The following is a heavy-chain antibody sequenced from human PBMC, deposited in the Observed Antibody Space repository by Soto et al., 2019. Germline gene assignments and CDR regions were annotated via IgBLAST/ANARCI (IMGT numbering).Heavy chain of an antibody. CDR1: GYTFTSYG. CDR2: ISAYNGNT. J-gene: IGHJ3*01. CDR3: ARDRVNWNYDGRNDTRNMFLSEEAREDAIDF. Sequence: ASVKVSCKASGYTFTSYGISWVRQAPVQGLEWMGWISAYNGNTNYAQKLQGRVTMTTDTSTSTAYMELRSLRSDDTAVYYCARDRVNWNYDGRNDTRNMFLSEEAREDAIDFWGPGTMVTVSS. V-gene: IGHV1-18*01. D-gene: IGHD1-7*01.